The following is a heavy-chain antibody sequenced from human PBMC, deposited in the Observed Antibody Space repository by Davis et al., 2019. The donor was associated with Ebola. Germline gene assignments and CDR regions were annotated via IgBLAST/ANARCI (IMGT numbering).Heavy chain of an antibody. D-gene: IGHD3-3*01. CDR2: ISSSSNYI. Sequence: PGGSLRLSCAASGFNFSDYSMNWVRQAPGKGLEWVASISSSSNYIYYADSMKGRFTISRDNATNSLYLQLDSLRAEDTAVYYCAREAYYDFWSGYPPLRFDPWGQGTLVTVSS. CDR3: AREAYYDFWSGYPPLRFDP. J-gene: IGHJ5*02. CDR1: GFNFSDYS. V-gene: IGHV3-21*01.